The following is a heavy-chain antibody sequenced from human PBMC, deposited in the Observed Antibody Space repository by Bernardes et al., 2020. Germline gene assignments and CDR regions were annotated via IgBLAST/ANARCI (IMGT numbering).Heavy chain of an antibody. D-gene: IGHD6-19*01. V-gene: IGHV4-4*02. J-gene: IGHJ4*02. Sequence: SETLSLTCAVSGGSISSSNWWSWVRQPPGKGQEWIGEIYHSGSTNYNPSLKSRVTISVDKSKNQFSLKLSSVTAADTAVYYCARRRSGWSVFFDYWGQGTLVTVSS. CDR3: ARRRSGWSVFFDY. CDR2: IYHSGST. CDR1: GGSISSSNW.